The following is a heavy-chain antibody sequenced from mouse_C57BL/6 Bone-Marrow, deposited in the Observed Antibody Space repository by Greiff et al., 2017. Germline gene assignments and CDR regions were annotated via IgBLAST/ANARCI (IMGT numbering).Heavy chain of an antibody. J-gene: IGHJ2*01. Sequence: EVQLQQSGPGLVKPSQSLSLTCSVTGYSITSGYYWNWIRQFPGNKLEWMGYISYDGSNNYNPSLKNRISITRDTSKNQFFLKLNSVTTEDTATYYCAIIITTVVAPFDYWGQGTTLTVSS. D-gene: IGHD1-1*01. CDR3: AIIITTVVAPFDY. V-gene: IGHV3-6*01. CDR2: ISYDGSN. CDR1: GYSITSGYY.